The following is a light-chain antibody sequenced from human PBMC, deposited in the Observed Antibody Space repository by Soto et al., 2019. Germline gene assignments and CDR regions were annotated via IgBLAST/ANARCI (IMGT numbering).Light chain of an antibody. Sequence: MTQSPATLSVSPGERATLSCRASQSISSWLAWYQQKPGKAPKLLIYKASSLESGVPSRFSGSGSGTEFTLTISSLQPDDFATYYCQQYNSYPVTFGGGTKVEIK. CDR1: QSISSW. CDR3: QQYNSYPVT. CDR2: KAS. V-gene: IGKV1-5*03. J-gene: IGKJ4*01.